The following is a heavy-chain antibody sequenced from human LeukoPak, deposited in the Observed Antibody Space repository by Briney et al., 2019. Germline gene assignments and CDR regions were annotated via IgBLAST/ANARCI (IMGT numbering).Heavy chain of an antibody. CDR2: IYYSGST. D-gene: IGHD2-2*01. CDR3: ARRPSESTSFDY. V-gene: IGHV4-59*01. J-gene: IGHJ4*02. CDR1: GGSISSYY. Sequence: SETLSLTCTVSGGSISSYYWSWIRQPPGKGLEWIGYIYYSGSTNYNPSLKSRVTISVDTSKNQFSLKLSSVTAADTAVYYCARRPSESTSFDYWGQGTLITVSS.